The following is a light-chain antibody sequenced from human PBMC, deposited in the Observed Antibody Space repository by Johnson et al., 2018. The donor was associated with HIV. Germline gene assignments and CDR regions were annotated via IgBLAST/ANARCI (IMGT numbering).Light chain of an antibody. CDR2: ENN. J-gene: IGLJ1*01. CDR3: GTWDTSLSPGCV. V-gene: IGLV1-51*02. CDR1: SSNIGNNY. Sequence: QSVLTQPPSVSAAPGQKVTISCSGSSSNIGNNYVSWYQQLPGTAPKLLIYENNKRPSGIPDRFSGSKSGTSATLGITGLQTGDEADYYCGTWDTSLSPGCVFGSGTKVTVL.